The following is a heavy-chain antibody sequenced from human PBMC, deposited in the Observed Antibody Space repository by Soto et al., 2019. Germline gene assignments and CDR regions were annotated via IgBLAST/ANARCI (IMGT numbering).Heavy chain of an antibody. CDR2: IYYTGRA. D-gene: IGHD5-18*01. J-gene: IGHJ4*02. CDR3: ERLYTYGYYYFDT. CDR1: GDSISSGNYY. V-gene: IGHV4-31*03. Sequence: QVQLQESGPGLVKPSQTLSLTCTVSGDSISSGNYYWSWIRQHPGRGLEWIGYIYYTGRAYYCPSLNSRVSISVDTSKNQFSLTLNSVTPADTAVYFCERLYTYGYYYFDTWGQGTMVTVSS.